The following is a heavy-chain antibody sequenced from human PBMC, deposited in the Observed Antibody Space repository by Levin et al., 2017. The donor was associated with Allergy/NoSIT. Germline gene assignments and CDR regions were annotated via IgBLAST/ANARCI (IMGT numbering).Heavy chain of an antibody. Sequence: ASVKVSCKASGYTFTRYYMHWVRQAPGQGLQWMGRINSSSGGTNYAQKFQGRVTMTRDTSISTAYMELSRLISDDTAVYYCARVATGDSDYWGQGTLVTVSS. CDR1: GYTFTRYY. J-gene: IGHJ4*02. CDR3: ARVATGDSDY. D-gene: IGHD7-27*01. V-gene: IGHV1-2*06. CDR2: INSSSGGT.